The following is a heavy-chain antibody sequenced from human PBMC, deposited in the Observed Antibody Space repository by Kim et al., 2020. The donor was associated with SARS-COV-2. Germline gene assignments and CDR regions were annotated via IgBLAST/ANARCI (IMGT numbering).Heavy chain of an antibody. D-gene: IGHD2-15*01. CDR1: GFTFSSYE. CDR2: ISSSGSTI. J-gene: IGHJ5*02. V-gene: IGHV3-48*03. Sequence: GGSLRLSCAASGFTFSSYEMNWVRQAPGKGLEWVSYISSSGSTIYYADSVKGRFTISRDNAKNSLYLQMNSLRAEDTAVYYCARGVVVAQRVNWFDPWGQGTLVTVSS. CDR3: ARGVVVAQRVNWFDP.